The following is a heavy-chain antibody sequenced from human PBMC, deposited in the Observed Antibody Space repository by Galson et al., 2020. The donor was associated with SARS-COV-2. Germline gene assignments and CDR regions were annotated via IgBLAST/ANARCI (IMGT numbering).Heavy chain of an antibody. D-gene: IGHD4-17*01. CDR3: ARDPNTVTTEDYYYGMDV. V-gene: IGHV1-46*03. J-gene: IGHJ6*04. Sequence: ASVKVSCKASGYTFTSYYMHWVRQAPGQGLEWMGIINPSGGSTSYAQKFQGRVTMTRDTSTSTVYMELSSLRSEDTAVYYCARDPNTVTTEDYYYGMDVWGEGTTVTGSS. CDR1: GYTFTSYY. CDR2: INPSGGST.